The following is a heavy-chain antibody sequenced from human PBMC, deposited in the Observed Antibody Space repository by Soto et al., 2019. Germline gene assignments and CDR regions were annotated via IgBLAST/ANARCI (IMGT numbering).Heavy chain of an antibody. D-gene: IGHD3-22*01. CDR2: IYYSGST. CDR3: AGGRYYYDSSGYSY. V-gene: IGHV4-59*12. CDR1: GGSISSYY. J-gene: IGHJ4*02. Sequence: PSETLSLTCTVSGGSISSYYWSWIRQPPGKGLEWIGYIYYSGSTNYNPSLKSRVTISVDTSKNQFSLKLSSVTAADTAVYYCAGGRYYYDSSGYSYWGQGTLVTVSS.